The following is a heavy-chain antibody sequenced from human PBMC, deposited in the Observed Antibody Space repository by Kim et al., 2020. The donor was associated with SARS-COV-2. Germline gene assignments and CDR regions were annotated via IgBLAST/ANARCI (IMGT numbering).Heavy chain of an antibody. CDR1: GYTLTELS. Sequence: ASVKVSCKVSGYTLTELSMHWVRQAPGKGLEWMGGFDPEDGETIYAQKFQGRVTMTEDTSTDTAYMELSSLRSEDTAVYYCATVDVYGAAAGLFDPWGQGTLVTVSS. CDR3: ATVDVYGAAAGLFDP. J-gene: IGHJ5*02. CDR2: FDPEDGET. D-gene: IGHD6-13*01. V-gene: IGHV1-24*01.